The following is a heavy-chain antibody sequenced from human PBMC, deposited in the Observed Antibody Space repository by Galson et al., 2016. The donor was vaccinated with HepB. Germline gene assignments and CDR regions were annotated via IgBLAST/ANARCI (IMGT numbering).Heavy chain of an antibody. CDR2: ISHSGRNT. CDR3: AKFRGYSYDRFDS. D-gene: IGHD5-18*01. Sequence: SLRLSCAASGFTFSTYAMSWVRQAPGKGLEWVSVISHSGRNTLHADSVKGRFTISRDNSRNTLSLQMNSLRGGDSAVYSCAKFRGYSYDRFDSWGQGTLVTVPS. J-gene: IGHJ4*02. CDR1: GFTFSTYA. V-gene: IGHV3-23*01.